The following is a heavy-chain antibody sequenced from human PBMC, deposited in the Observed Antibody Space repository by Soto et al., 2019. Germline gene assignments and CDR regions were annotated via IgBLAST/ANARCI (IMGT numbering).Heavy chain of an antibody. Sequence: ASVKVSCKASGYTFTSYGISWVRQAPGQGLEWMGWISAYNGNTNYAQKLQGRVTMTTDTSTSTAYMELRSLRSDDTAVYYCARDGPSYYYGSGSYYGWGQGTLVTVSS. J-gene: IGHJ4*02. CDR2: ISAYNGNT. V-gene: IGHV1-18*01. D-gene: IGHD3-10*01. CDR3: ARDGPSYYYGSGSYYG. CDR1: GYTFTSYG.